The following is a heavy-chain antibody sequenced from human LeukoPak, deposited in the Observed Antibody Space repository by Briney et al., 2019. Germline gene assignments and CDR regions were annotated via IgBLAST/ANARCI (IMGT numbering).Heavy chain of an antibody. D-gene: IGHD4-17*01. CDR1: GDSVTSSY. J-gene: IGHJ3*02. Sequence: SETLSLTCSVSGDSVTSSYWNWIRQPPGKGLEWIGEINHSGSTNYNPSLKSRVTISVDTSKNQFSLKLSSVTAADTAVYYCAFGDSDAFDIWGQGTMVTVSS. CDR3: AFGDSDAFDI. CDR2: INHSGST. V-gene: IGHV4-34*01.